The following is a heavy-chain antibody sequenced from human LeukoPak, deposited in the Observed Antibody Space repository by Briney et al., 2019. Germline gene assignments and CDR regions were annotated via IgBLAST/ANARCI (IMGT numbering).Heavy chain of an antibody. D-gene: IGHD2-2*03. J-gene: IGHJ5*02. CDR2: IIPKSGGT. CDR1: GYSFTDYY. CDR3: VRNGYCDTTSCYAWFDP. V-gene: IGHV1-2*02. Sequence: GASVEVSCKTSGYSFTDYYMHWVRQAPGQGLEWMGWIIPKSGGTNYAQNFQGRVTMTRDTSISTAYMELSSLRSDDTAVYYCVRNGYCDTTSCYAWFDPWGQGTLVTVSS.